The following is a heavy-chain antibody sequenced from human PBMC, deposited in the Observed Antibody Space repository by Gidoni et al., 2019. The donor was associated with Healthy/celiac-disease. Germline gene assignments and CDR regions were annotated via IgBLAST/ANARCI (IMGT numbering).Heavy chain of an antibody. CDR1: GFSLSTSGVG. J-gene: IGHJ4*02. Sequence: QITLKESGPTLVKPTQTLTLTCTFSGFSLSTSGVGVGWIRQPPGKALEWLALIYWNDDKRYSPSLKSRLTITKDTSKNQVVLTMTNMDPVDTATYYCAHVQANSGSYKRGVDYWGQGTLVTVSS. CDR3: AHVQANSGSYKRGVDY. CDR2: IYWNDDK. D-gene: IGHD1-26*01. V-gene: IGHV2-5*01.